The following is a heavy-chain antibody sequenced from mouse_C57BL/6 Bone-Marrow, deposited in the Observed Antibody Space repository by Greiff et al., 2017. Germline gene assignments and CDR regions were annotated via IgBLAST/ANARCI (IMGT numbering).Heavy chain of an antibody. CDR2: IDPNSGGT. CDR1: GYTFTSYW. Sequence: QVQLQQPGAELVKPGASVKLSCKASGYTFTSYWMHWVKQRPGRGLEWIGRIDPNSGGTKYNEKFKSKATLTVDKPSSTSYMQLSSLTSEDSAVYYCAISWYDSNYGPWFAYWGQGTLVTVSA. CDR3: AISWYDSNYGPWFAY. V-gene: IGHV1-72*01. J-gene: IGHJ3*01. D-gene: IGHD2-5*01.